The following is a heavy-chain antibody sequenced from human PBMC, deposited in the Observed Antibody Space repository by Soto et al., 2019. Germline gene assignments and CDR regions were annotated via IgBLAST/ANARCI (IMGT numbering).Heavy chain of an antibody. CDR1: GGSISSYY. Sequence: SETLSLTCTVSGGSISSYYWSWIRQPPGKGLEWIGYIYYSGSTNYNPSLKSRVTISVDTSKNQFSLKLSSVTAADTAVYYCARFATLVGYDYVSPYWYFDYWGQGTLVTVSS. CDR2: IYYSGST. CDR3: ARFATLVGYDYVSPYWYFDY. J-gene: IGHJ4*02. D-gene: IGHD5-12*01. V-gene: IGHV4-59*01.